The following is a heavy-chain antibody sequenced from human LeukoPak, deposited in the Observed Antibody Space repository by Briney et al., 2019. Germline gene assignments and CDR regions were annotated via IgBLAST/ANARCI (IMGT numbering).Heavy chain of an antibody. CDR1: GFTFSSYW. CDR3: ARDRYSGSYSDY. V-gene: IGHV3-74*01. Sequence: GGSLRLSCAASGFTFSSYWMHWVRHAPGKGLVWVSRINSDGSSTSYADSAKGRFTISRDNAKNTLYLQMNSLRAEDTAVYYCARDRYSGSYSDYWGQGTLVTVSS. CDR2: INSDGSST. D-gene: IGHD1-26*01. J-gene: IGHJ4*02.